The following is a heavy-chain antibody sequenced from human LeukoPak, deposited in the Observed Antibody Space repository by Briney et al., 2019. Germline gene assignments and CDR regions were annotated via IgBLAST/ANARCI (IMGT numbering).Heavy chain of an antibody. D-gene: IGHD1-26*01. J-gene: IGHJ3*02. V-gene: IGHV1-45*02. CDR2: ITPFNGNT. CDR3: ARTGVGSKGAFDI. CDR1: GYTFTYRY. Sequence: EASVKVSCKASGYTFTYRYLHWVRQAPGQALEWMGWITPFNGNTNYAQKFQDRVTITRDRSMSTAYMELSSLRSEDTAMYYCARTGVGSKGAFDIWGQGTMVTVSS.